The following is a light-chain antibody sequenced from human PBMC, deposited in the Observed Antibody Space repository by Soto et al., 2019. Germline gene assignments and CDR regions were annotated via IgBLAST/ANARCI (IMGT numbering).Light chain of an antibody. CDR2: GAS. Sequence: EIVLTQSPASLSVCPGERATLSCRASQSVSSNLAWYQQKPGQAPRLLIYGASTRATGIPARFSGSGSGTDFTLTISSLEPEDFTVYYCHHYETFGQGTKVDIK. V-gene: IGKV3-15*01. J-gene: IGKJ1*01. CDR1: QSVSSN. CDR3: HHYET.